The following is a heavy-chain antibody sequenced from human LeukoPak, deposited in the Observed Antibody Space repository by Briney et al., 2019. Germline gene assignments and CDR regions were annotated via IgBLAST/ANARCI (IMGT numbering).Heavy chain of an antibody. CDR2: ISGSGDST. J-gene: IGHJ4*02. CDR3: AKDQSGYVSSGYN. Sequence: GGSLRLSCAASGFTFSSYAMSWVRQAPGKGLEWVSAISGSGDSTYYADSVKGRFTIPRDNSKNTLYLQMNSLRAEDTAVYYCAKDQSGYVSSGYNWGQGTLVTVSS. V-gene: IGHV3-23*01. D-gene: IGHD3-22*01. CDR1: GFTFSSYA.